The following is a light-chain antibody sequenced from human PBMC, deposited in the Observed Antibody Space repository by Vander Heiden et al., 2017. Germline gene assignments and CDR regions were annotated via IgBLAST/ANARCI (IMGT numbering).Light chain of an antibody. CDR1: QMIRTW. J-gene: IGKJ2*01. Sequence: DIQITQSPSSLSAAVGDRLPIPCRAYQMIRTWVAWYQQKAGKEPQLLISAASSLQRGGPSRFSGSGSGTDFTLTISSLQPEDFATYYCQQAYSCPYTFGQGTKLEIK. CDR2: AAS. V-gene: IGKV1-12*01. CDR3: QQAYSCPYT.